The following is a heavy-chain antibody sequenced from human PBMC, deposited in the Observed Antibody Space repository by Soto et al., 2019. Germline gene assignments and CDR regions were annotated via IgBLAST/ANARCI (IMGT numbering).Heavy chain of an antibody. CDR2: ISASGGS. J-gene: IGHJ4*02. V-gene: IGHV3-23*01. CDR3: AKDPDADPGPLDY. Sequence: GGSLRLSCAASKFTFTNYAMSWVRQAPGKGLEWVSSISASGGSYYALSVKGRFTISRDNSKNTLYLQMNSLRAVDTAVYYCAKDPDADPGPLDYWGPGTLVTVSS. CDR1: KFTFTNYA.